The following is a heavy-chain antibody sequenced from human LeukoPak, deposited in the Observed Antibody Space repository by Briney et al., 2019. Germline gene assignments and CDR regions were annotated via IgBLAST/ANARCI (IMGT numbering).Heavy chain of an antibody. D-gene: IGHD3-9*01. Sequence: SETLSLTCTVSGGSISSFYWSWIRQPPGKGLEWIGYVHSSGSTKYNPSLKSRLIISVDMSKNQFSLKLRSVSVADTAVYYCARLAPGNYDILTGDPKVVFDYWGQGALVTVSS. CDR3: ARLAPGNYDILTGDPKVVFDY. CDR2: VHSSGST. CDR1: GGSISSFY. V-gene: IGHV4-59*01. J-gene: IGHJ4*02.